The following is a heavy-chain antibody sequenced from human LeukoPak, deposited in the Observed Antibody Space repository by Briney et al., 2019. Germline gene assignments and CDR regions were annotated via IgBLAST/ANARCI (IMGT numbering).Heavy chain of an antibody. CDR2: VHHSGST. Sequence: SETLSLTCNVSRHSISSGYYWGWIRQPPGKGLEWIGSVHHSGSTNYSPSLKSRVTISVDTSKNQFSLNLTSVTAADTALYYCARDSCIGTSCYYYYMDVWGKGTTVTVSS. V-gene: IGHV4-38-2*02. CDR3: ARDSCIGTSCYYYYMDV. D-gene: IGHD2-2*01. CDR1: RHSISSGYY. J-gene: IGHJ6*03.